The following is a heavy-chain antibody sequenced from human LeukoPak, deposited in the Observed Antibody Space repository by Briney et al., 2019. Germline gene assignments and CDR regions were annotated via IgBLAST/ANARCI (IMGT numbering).Heavy chain of an antibody. Sequence: PGGSLRLSCAASGFTFSDYGMHWVRQAPGKGLEWVAFIRYDGSNKYYADSVKGRFTISRDNSKNTLYLQMNSLRAEDTAVYYCAKQKRMAAADTFDYWGQGTLVTVSS. CDR1: GFTFSDYG. CDR2: IRYDGSNK. D-gene: IGHD6-13*01. CDR3: AKQKRMAAADTFDY. J-gene: IGHJ4*02. V-gene: IGHV3-30*02.